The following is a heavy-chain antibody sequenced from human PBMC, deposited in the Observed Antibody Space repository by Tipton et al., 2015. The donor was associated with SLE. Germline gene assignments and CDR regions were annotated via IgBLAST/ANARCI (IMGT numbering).Heavy chain of an antibody. Sequence: SLRLSCAASGFTFSTYWMSWVRQAPGKGLEWVANIKQDGGEQNYVDSVKGQLIISRDNAKNALYLQMNNLRAEDTAVYYCAREGGSYYPSYYFDYWGQGTLVTVSS. CDR1: GFTFSTYW. D-gene: IGHD1-26*01. J-gene: IGHJ4*02. CDR2: IKQDGGEQ. V-gene: IGHV3-7*01. CDR3: AREGGSYYPSYYFDY.